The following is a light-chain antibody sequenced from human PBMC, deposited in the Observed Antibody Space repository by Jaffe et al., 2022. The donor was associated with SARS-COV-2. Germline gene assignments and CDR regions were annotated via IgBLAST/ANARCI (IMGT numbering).Light chain of an antibody. CDR2: SNI. J-gene: IGLJ3*02. Sequence: QSVLTQPPSASGTPGQRVTISCSGSSSNIGSHTVNWYQQLPGTAPKLLIYSNIQRPSGVPDRFSGSKSGTSASLAISGLQSEDEADYYCATWDDSLIGWVFGGGTKLTVL. CDR3: ATWDDSLIGWV. V-gene: IGLV1-44*01. CDR1: SSNIGSHT.